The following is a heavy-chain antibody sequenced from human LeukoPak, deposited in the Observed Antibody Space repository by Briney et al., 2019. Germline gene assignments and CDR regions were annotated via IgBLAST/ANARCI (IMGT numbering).Heavy chain of an antibody. D-gene: IGHD3-10*01. J-gene: IGHJ4*02. CDR1: GGTFSSYA. V-gene: IGHV1-69*13. CDR2: IIPIFGTA. CDR3: AVWFGELSPFDY. Sequence: SVTVSCKASGGTFSSYAISWVRQAPGQGLEWMGGIIPIFGTANYAQKFQGRVTITADESTSTAYMELSSLRSEDTAVYYCAVWFGELSPFDYWGRGTLVTVSS.